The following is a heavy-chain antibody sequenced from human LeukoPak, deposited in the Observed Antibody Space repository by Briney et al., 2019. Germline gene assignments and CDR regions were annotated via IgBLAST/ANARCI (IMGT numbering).Heavy chain of an antibody. Sequence: GGSLRLSCAASGFTFSHFWMSWVRQAPGKGLEWVAYIKKTGSETYYVDSVKGRFTITRDNTRNSLFLQMYSLRAEDTAVYFCAREDRYCSGGNCYSYSDSWGQGTLVTVSS. V-gene: IGHV3-7*01. CDR2: IKKTGSET. CDR3: AREDRYCSGGNCYSYSDS. CDR1: GFTFSHFW. D-gene: IGHD2-15*01. J-gene: IGHJ4*02.